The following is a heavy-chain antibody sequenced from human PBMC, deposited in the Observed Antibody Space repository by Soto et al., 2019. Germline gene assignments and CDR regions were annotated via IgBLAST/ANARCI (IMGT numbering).Heavy chain of an antibody. CDR3: AGKDYYDSSGYYFDY. V-gene: IGHV3-48*03. D-gene: IGHD3-22*01. CDR2: ISSSGSTI. CDR1: GFTFSSYE. Sequence: EVQLVKSGGGLVQPGGSLRLSCAASGFTFSSYEMNWVRQAPGKGLEWVSYISSSGSTIYYADSVKGRFTISRDNAKNSLYLQMNSLRAEDTAVYYCAGKDYYDSSGYYFDYWGQGTLVTVSS. J-gene: IGHJ4*02.